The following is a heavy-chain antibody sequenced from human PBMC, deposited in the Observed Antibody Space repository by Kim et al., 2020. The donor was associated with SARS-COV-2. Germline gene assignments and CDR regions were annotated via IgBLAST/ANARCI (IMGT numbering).Heavy chain of an antibody. CDR3: ALGLAVWLNYYYYGMDV. CDR2: MNPNSGNT. J-gene: IGHJ6*02. V-gene: IGHV1-8*01. Sequence: ASVKVSCKASGYTFTSYDINWVRQATGQGLEWMGWMNPNSGNTGYAQKFQGRVTMTRNTSISTAYMELSSLRSEDTAVYYCALGLAVWLNYYYYGMDVWGQGTTVTVS. CDR1: GYTFTSYD. D-gene: IGHD3-10*01.